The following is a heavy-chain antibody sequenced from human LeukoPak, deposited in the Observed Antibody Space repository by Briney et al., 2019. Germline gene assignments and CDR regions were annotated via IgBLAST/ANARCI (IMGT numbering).Heavy chain of an antibody. Sequence: GGSLRLSCAASGFTFSDYYMSWIRQAPGKGLEWVSYISSGSSDTSYADSVKGRFIISRDNAKNSLYLQMNSLRAEDTAVYYCATTTAGFDYWGQGTLVTVSS. J-gene: IGHJ4*02. CDR2: ISSGSSDT. CDR3: ATTTAGFDY. CDR1: GFTFSDYY. D-gene: IGHD4-17*01. V-gene: IGHV3-11*06.